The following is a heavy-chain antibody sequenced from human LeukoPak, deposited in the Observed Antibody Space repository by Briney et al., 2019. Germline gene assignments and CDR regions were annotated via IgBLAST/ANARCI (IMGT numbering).Heavy chain of an antibody. CDR2: INSDGGTT. CDR1: GFTFGTYW. CDR3: ATDSYVSGSYYRLFY. D-gene: IGHD3-10*01. J-gene: IGHJ4*02. Sequence: GGSLRLSCGASGFTFGTYWMHWARQAPGKGLVWVSGINSDGGTTTYADSVKGRFTISRDNAKNTLYLQMNNLRAEDTAIYYCATDSYVSGSYYRLFYWGQGTLVTVSS. V-gene: IGHV3-74*01.